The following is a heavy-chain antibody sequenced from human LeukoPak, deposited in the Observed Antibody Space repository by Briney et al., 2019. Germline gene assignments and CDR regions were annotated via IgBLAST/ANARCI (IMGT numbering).Heavy chain of an antibody. CDR1: GFTSSSYW. CDR2: IKQDGSEK. J-gene: IGHJ4*02. V-gene: IGHV3-7*03. D-gene: IGHD2-15*01. CDR3: ARDSGCSGGSCYPTLSYFDY. Sequence: PGGSLRLSCAASGFTSSSYWMSWVRQAPGKGLEWVANIKQDGSEKYYVDSVKGRFTISRDNAKNSLYLQMNSLRAEDTAVYYCARDSGCSGGSCYPTLSYFDYWGQGTLVTVSS.